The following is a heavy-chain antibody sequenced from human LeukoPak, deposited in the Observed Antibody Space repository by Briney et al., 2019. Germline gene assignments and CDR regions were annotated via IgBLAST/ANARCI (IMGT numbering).Heavy chain of an antibody. CDR3: ARDRMVRGVDDAFDI. J-gene: IGHJ3*02. D-gene: IGHD3-10*01. V-gene: IGHV3-21*01. CDR1: GGSISSSSYY. Sequence: KPSETLSLTCTVSGGSISSSSYYWAWVRQAPGKGLEWVSSISSSSSYIYYADSVRGRFTISRDNAKNSLYLQMNSLRAEDTAVYYCARDRMVRGVDDAFDIWGQGTMVTVSS. CDR2: ISSSSSYI.